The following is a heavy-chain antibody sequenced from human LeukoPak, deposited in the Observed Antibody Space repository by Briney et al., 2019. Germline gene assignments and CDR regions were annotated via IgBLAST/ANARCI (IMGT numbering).Heavy chain of an antibody. V-gene: IGHV1-18*01. J-gene: IGHJ3*02. CDR3: ARVVGATKMKAFDI. CDR2: ISAYNGNT. D-gene: IGHD1-26*01. CDR1: GYTFTSYG. Sequence: GASVKVSCKASGYTFTSYGISWVRQAPGQGLEWMGWISAYNGNTNYAQKLQGRVTMTTDTSTSTAYMELRSLRSDDTAVYYCARVVGATKMKAFDIWGQGTMVTVSS.